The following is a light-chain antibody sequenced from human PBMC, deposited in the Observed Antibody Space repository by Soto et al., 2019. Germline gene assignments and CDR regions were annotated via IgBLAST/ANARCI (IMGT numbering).Light chain of an antibody. Sequence: DIQMTQSPSSLSASVGDRVTITCRASQSISSYLNWYQQKPGKAPKLPIYAASSLQSGVPSRFSGSRSGTDFTLTISSLQPEDFATYYCQQSYSTPLTFGGGTKVEIK. V-gene: IGKV1-39*01. CDR2: AAS. J-gene: IGKJ4*01. CDR1: QSISSY. CDR3: QQSYSTPLT.